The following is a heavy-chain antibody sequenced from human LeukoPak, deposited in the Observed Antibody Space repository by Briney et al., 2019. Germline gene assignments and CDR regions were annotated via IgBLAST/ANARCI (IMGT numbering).Heavy chain of an antibody. CDR1: GFTVNSIY. J-gene: IGHJ3*02. CDR2: IYSGDST. CDR3: AREGPAGLTYAFDI. Sequence: GGSLRFSCAASGFTVNSIYMSWVRQAPGKGLEWVSVIYSGDSTYYADSVKGRFTISRDNSKNTLYLQMSSLRAEDTAVYYCAREGPAGLTYAFDIWGQGTMVTVSS. V-gene: IGHV3-53*01. D-gene: IGHD3-9*01.